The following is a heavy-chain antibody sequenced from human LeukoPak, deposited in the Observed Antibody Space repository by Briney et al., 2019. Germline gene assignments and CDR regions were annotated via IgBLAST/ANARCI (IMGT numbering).Heavy chain of an antibody. J-gene: IGHJ6*03. Sequence: GGSLILSCAASGFTFSSYGMHWVRQAPGKGLEWVAVIWYDGSNKYYADSVKGRFTISRDSSKNTLYLQMNSLRAEDTAVYYCAKDSGNYHYYMDVWGKGTTVTVSS. V-gene: IGHV3-33*06. CDR2: IWYDGSNK. CDR1: GFTFSSYG. CDR3: AKDSGNYHYYMDV. D-gene: IGHD3-10*01.